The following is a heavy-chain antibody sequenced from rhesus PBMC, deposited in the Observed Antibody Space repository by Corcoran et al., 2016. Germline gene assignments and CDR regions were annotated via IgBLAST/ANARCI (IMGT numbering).Heavy chain of an antibody. V-gene: IGHV4-143*01. Sequence: QVQLQESGPGLVKPSETLSLTCTVSGGSISGYYNWTWIRPAPGKGREWIGAVYSITARTNYNPSLKSRVTISKDTSKNQFSLRLTSVTAADTAVYYCARQGYTDHLGGLDSWGQGVVVTVSS. CDR1: GGSISGYYN. J-gene: IGHJ6*01. CDR2: VYSITART. CDR3: ARQGYTDHLGGLDS. D-gene: IGHD2-39*02.